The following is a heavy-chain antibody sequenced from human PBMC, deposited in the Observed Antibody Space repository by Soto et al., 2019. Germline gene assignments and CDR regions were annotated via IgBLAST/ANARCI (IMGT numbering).Heavy chain of an antibody. CDR1: GFTFSSYA. CDR3: ARPITMVRGVLDY. CDR2: ISYDGSNK. V-gene: IGHV3-30-3*01. J-gene: IGHJ4*02. D-gene: IGHD3-10*01. Sequence: ESGGGVVQPGRSLRLSCAASGFTFSSYAMHWVRQAPGKGLEWVAVISYDGSNKYYADSVKGRFTISRDNSKNTLYLQMNSLRAEDTAVYYCARPITMVRGVLDYWGQGTLVTVSS.